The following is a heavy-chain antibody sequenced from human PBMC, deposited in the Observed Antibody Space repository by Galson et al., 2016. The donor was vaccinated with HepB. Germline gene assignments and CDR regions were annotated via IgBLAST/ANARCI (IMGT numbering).Heavy chain of an antibody. D-gene: IGHD4-23*01. CDR2: INPSGGNA. V-gene: IGHV1-46*01. Sequence: SVKVSCKASGYTFTAFYIHWVRQAPGQGLEWLGVINPSGGNANYAQKFQGRVAMTRDTSSSTVYMESSSLTSEDTALYYCARAPRLRWAFDTWGQGTMVTVSS. J-gene: IGHJ3*02. CDR1: GYTFTAFY. CDR3: ARAPRLRWAFDT.